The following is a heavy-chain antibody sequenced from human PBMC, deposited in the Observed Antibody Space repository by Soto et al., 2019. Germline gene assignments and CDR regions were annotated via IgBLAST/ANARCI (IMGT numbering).Heavy chain of an antibody. CDR3: AREGRAEWGLNYFAY. Sequence: EVQLVESGGGLVQPGGSLSLSCAASGFTFSRYRMNWLRQAPGKGLEGVSYISSSSSTIDYADSVKGRFTISRDNAKNSLDLQLNSPRAEDTAVYYCAREGRAEWGLNYFAYCGQGTLVTVSS. D-gene: IGHD1-26*01. J-gene: IGHJ4*02. CDR2: ISSSSSTI. CDR1: GFTFSRYR. V-gene: IGHV3-48*01.